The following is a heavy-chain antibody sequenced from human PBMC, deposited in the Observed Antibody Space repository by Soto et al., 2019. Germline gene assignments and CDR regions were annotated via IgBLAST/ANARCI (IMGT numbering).Heavy chain of an antibody. CDR2: INPSGGST. V-gene: IGHV1-46*01. D-gene: IGHD3-3*01. CDR3: ARNHRALRFLEWYSALDY. J-gene: IGHJ4*02. CDR1: GYTFTSYY. Sequence: ASVKVSCKASGYTFTSYYMHWVRQAPGQGLEWMGIINPSGGSTSYAQKFQGRVTMTRDTSTSTVYMELSSLRSEDTAVYYCARNHRALRFLEWYSALDYWGQGTLVTVS.